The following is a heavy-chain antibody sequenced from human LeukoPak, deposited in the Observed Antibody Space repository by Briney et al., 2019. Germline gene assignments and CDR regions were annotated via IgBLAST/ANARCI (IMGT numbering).Heavy chain of an antibody. D-gene: IGHD2-15*01. CDR1: GYTFTGYY. J-gene: IGHJ4*02. V-gene: IGHV1-2*02. CDR2: INPNSGST. CDR3: ASGDIVVGMADY. Sequence: ASVKVASKVSGYTFTGYYMHWVRQAPGQGLEWMGWINPNSGSTNYAQKFQGRVTMTRDTSISTAYMELSRLRSDDTAVYYCASGDIVVGMADYWGQGTLVTVSS.